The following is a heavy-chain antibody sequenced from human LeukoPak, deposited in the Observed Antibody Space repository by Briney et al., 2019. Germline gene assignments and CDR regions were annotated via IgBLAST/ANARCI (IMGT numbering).Heavy chain of an antibody. Sequence: SETLSLTCTVSGGSISSGSYYWGWICQPPGKGLEWIGSIYYSGSTYYNPSLKSRITVSLDTSKNQFSLKLSSVTAADAAVYYCARDKTFEVVNFFDYWGQGTLVTVSS. J-gene: IGHJ4*02. V-gene: IGHV4-39*07. CDR2: IYYSGST. CDR1: GGSISSGSYY. D-gene: IGHD3-3*01. CDR3: ARDKTFEVVNFFDY.